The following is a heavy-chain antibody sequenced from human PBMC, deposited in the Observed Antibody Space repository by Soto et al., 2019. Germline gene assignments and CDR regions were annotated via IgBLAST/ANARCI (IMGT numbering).Heavy chain of an antibody. CDR2: IDWNSGRI. D-gene: IGHD3-9*01. J-gene: IGHJ4*02. CDR1: GFTFGDYA. V-gene: IGHV3-9*01. CDR3: VKQQIDFTPGYFSPFFDS. Sequence: GGSLRLSCAASGFTFGDYAMHWVRQTPEKGLEWVANIDWNSGRISYIDSVRGRFTISRDDAKNSLSLQMDSLTTEDTAVYYCVKQQIDFTPGYFSPFFDSWGQGMLVTVSS.